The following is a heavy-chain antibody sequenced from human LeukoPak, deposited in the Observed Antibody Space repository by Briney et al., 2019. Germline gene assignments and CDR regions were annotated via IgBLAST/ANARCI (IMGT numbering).Heavy chain of an antibody. D-gene: IGHD3-16*01. Sequence: GEALKISCKGSGYSFTSYWIGWVRQMPGKGLEWRGSIYSGDSDTRYSPSFQGQVTISADKSISTAYLQWSSLRASDTAMYYCARHSLIDSAMGEWGQGTLVTL. CDR1: GYSFTSYW. CDR3: ARHSLIDSAMGE. J-gene: IGHJ4*02. V-gene: IGHV5-51*01. CDR2: IYSGDSDT.